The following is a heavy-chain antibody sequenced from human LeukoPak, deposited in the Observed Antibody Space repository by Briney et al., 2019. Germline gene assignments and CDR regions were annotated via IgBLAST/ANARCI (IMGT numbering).Heavy chain of an antibody. CDR3: ARSYYYDSSGYYYGY. CDR2: ISSSGSTI. V-gene: IGHV3-11*04. D-gene: IGHD3-22*01. Sequence: GGSLRLSSAASGFTFSDYYMSWIRQAPGKGLEWVSYISSSGSTIYYADSVKGRFTISRDNAKNSLYLQMNSLRAEDTAVYYCARSYYYDSSGYYYGYWGQGTLVTVSS. CDR1: GFTFSDYY. J-gene: IGHJ4*02.